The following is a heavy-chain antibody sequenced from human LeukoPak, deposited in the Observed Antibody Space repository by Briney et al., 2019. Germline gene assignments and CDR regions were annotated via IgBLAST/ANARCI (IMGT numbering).Heavy chain of an antibody. CDR3: AKRFDSSGYGIDY. CDR2: IRYDGSNN. V-gene: IGHV3-30*02. D-gene: IGHD3-22*01. Sequence: PGGSLRLSCAASGFTVSSYDMHWVRQAPGKGREGVAFIRYDGSNNYYADSVKGRFPLSRDNSQNPLYLQMNSLRPEDTAVYYCAKRFDSSGYGIDYWGQGTLVTVSS. J-gene: IGHJ4*02. CDR1: GFTVSSYD.